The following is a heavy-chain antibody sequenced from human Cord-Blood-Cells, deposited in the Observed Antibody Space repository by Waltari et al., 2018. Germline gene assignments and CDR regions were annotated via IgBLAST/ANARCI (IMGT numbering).Heavy chain of an antibody. J-gene: IGHJ6*02. CDR3: ARQAGDYYYYGMDV. Sequence: VQLQASGPGLAKPSETLSLTCTVSGGPISTYYRRWTRQPAGKGQEWIGRIYTSGSTNYNPSLKSRVTMSVDTSKNQFSLKLSSVTAADTAVYYCARQAGDYYYYGMDVWGQGTTVTVSS. D-gene: IGHD4-17*01. V-gene: IGHV4-4*07. CDR2: IYTSGST. CDR1: GGPISTYY.